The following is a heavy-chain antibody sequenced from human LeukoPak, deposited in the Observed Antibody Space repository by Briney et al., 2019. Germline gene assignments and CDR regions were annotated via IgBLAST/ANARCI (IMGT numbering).Heavy chain of an antibody. Sequence: AASVKVSCKASGGTFSSYAISWVRQAPGQGLEWMGGIIPIFGTANYAQKFQGRVTITADESTSTAYMELSSLRSEDTAVYYCAKVTPPDDSEFDYWGQGTLVTVSS. CDR1: GGTFSSYA. V-gene: IGHV1-69*13. J-gene: IGHJ4*02. D-gene: IGHD2-15*01. CDR2: IIPIFGTA. CDR3: AKVTPPDDSEFDY.